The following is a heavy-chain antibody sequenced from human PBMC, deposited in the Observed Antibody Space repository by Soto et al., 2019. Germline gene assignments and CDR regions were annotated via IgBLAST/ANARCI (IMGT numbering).Heavy chain of an antibody. Sequence: ASEKVSCKASGGTFSSFGISWVRQAPGQGLEWMGGIIPVFGRPNYAQRFRGRLTITADESTNTSYMELIDLTSEDTAVYYCAREASGYDFWGQGTQVTVSS. D-gene: IGHD5-12*01. CDR1: GGTFSSFG. CDR3: AREASGYDF. J-gene: IGHJ1*01. V-gene: IGHV1-69*13. CDR2: IIPVFGRP.